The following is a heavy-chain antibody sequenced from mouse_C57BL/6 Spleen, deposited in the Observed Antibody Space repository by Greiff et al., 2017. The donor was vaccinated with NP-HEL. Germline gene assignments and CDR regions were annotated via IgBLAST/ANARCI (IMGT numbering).Heavy chain of an antibody. CDR1: GYTFTDYY. CDR2: INPYNGGT. D-gene: IGHD1-1*01. CDR3: AVWYYGSSYYFDY. J-gene: IGHJ2*01. Sequence: VQLKQSGPVLVKPGASVKMSCKASGYTFTDYYMNWVKQSHGKSLEWIGVINPYNGGTSYNQKFKGKATLTVDKSSSTAYMELNSLTSEDSAVYYCAVWYYGSSYYFDYWGQGTTLTVSS. V-gene: IGHV1-19*01.